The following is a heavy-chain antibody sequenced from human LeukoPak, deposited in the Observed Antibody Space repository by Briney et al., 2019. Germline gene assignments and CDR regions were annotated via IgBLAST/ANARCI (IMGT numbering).Heavy chain of an antibody. J-gene: IGHJ4*02. D-gene: IGHD6-13*01. CDR2: IIPILGIA. CDR3: ARDYLKSAAGRSVFSY. CDR1: GGTFSSYA. Sequence: SVKVSCKASGGTFSSYAISWVRQAPGQGLEWMGRIIPILGIANYAQKFQGGVTITADKSTSTAYMELSRLRSDDTAVYYCARDYLKSAAGRSVFSYWGQGTLVTVSS. V-gene: IGHV1-69*04.